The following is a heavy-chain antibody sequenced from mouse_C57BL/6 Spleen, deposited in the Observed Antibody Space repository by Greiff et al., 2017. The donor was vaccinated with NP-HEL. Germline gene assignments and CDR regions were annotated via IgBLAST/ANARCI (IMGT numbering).Heavy chain of an antibody. J-gene: IGHJ2*01. CDR3: ARFYDYDGYYFDY. CDR1: GYTFTSYW. CDR2: IDPSDSET. Sequence: QVQLQQPGAELVRPGSSVKLSCKASGYTFTSYWMHWVKQRPIQGLEWIGNIDPSDSETHYNQKFKDKATLTVDKSSSTAYMQLSSLTSADSAVYYCARFYDYDGYYFDYWGQGTTLTVSS. D-gene: IGHD2-4*01. V-gene: IGHV1-52*01.